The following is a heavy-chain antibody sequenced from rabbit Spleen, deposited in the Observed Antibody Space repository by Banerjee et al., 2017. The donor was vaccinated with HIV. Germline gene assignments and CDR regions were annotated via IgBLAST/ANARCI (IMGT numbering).Heavy chain of an antibody. CDR2: INAVTGKA. CDR1: GFSFSNKAV. J-gene: IGHJ4*01. V-gene: IGHV1S45*01. CDR3: ARDLLGVIGWNFYL. D-gene: IGHD1-1*01. Sequence: QEQLVESGGGLVKPEGSLKLSCTASGFSFSNKAVMCWVRQAPGKGLEWIACINAVTGKAVYASWAKGQFTFSRTSSTTVTLRMTSLTAADRATYFCARDLLGVIGWNFYLWGPGTLVTVS.